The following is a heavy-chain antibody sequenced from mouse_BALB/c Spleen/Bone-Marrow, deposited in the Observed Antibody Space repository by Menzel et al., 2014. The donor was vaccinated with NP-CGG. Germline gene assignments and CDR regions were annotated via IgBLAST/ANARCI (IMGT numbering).Heavy chain of an antibody. J-gene: IGHJ4*01. CDR2: ISTYYGDA. Sequence: QVQLQQSGAELVRPGVSVKISCEGSGYTFTDYSIHWIKQSHAKSLEWIGAISTYYGDATNNQKFKGKATLTVDKSSSTAYMELARLASEDSVIYYCARGVTTGAMDYWGQGTSVTVSS. V-gene: IGHV1-67*01. CDR1: GYTFTDYS. CDR3: ARGVTTGAMDY. D-gene: IGHD1-1*01.